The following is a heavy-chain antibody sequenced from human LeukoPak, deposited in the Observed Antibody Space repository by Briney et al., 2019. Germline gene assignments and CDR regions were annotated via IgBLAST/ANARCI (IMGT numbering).Heavy chain of an antibody. D-gene: IGHD4-17*01. J-gene: IGHJ5*02. V-gene: IGHV3-74*01. CDR3: AEEAEETTTVTTHKRFDP. CDR2: INSDAITI. CDR1: GFTFSSYW. Sequence: GGSLRLSCAASGFTFSSYWMHWVRQAPGKGLVWVSRINSDAITISYADSVKGRFTISRDNAKNTLYLQMNSLRAEDTAVYYCAEEAEETTTVTTHKRFDPWGQGALVTVSS.